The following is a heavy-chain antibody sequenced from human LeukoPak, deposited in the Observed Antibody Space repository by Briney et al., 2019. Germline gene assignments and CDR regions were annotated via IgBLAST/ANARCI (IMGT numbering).Heavy chain of an antibody. D-gene: IGHD2-8*01. V-gene: IGHV3-7*01. J-gene: IGHJ4*02. CDR2: IKQDGSEK. CDR1: GFTFSSYW. CDR3: ARDRVFDY. Sequence: GGSLRLSCAASGFTFSSYWTSWVRQAPGKGLEWVANIKQDGSEKYYVDSVKGRFTISRDNAKNSLYLQMNSLRAEDTAVYYCARDRVFDYWGQGTLVTVSS.